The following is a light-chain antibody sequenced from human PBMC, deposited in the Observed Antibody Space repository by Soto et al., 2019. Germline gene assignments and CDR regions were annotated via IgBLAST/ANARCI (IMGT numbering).Light chain of an antibody. CDR1: SSDVGGYNY. CDR2: DVS. V-gene: IGLV2-11*01. J-gene: IGLJ1*01. CDR3: HSYAGSYTFV. Sequence: QSALTQPRSVSGSPGQSVTISCTGTSSDVGGYNYVSWYQQHPGRAPKVMIYDVSTRPSGVPDRFSGSKSGNTASLTISELQAEYEADYYCHSYAGSYTFVFGTGTKVTVL.